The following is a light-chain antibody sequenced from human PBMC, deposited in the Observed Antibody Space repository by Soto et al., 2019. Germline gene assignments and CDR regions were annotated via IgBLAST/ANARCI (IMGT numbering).Light chain of an antibody. CDR1: QSISSW. CDR3: QQYNSYPIT. J-gene: IGKJ5*01. V-gene: IGKV1-5*03. CDR2: KAS. Sequence: DIQMTQSPSTLSASVGDRVTITCRAGQSISSWLAWYQQKPGKAPKLLIYKASSLESGVPSRFSGSGSWTEFTLTISSLQPDDFATYYCQQYNSYPITFGQGTRLEIK.